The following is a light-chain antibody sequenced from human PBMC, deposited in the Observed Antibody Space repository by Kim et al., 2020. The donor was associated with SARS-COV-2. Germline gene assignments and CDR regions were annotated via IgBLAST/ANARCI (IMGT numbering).Light chain of an antibody. CDR1: SSNIGSNT. J-gene: IGLJ3*02. Sequence: QSVLTQPPSASGTPGQRVTISCSGSSSNIGSNTVNWYQQLPGMAPKLLIYSNNQRPSGVPDRFSGSKSGTSASLAISGLQSEDEADYYCAAWDDSLNGVFGGGTQLTVL. CDR2: SNN. CDR3: AAWDDSLNGV. V-gene: IGLV1-44*01.